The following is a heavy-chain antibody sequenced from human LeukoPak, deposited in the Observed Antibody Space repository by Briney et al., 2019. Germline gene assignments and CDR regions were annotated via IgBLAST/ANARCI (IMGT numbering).Heavy chain of an antibody. V-gene: IGHV4-38-2*02. D-gene: IGHD3-22*01. CDR3: ARGPYYYDSSGYAFGDY. J-gene: IGHJ4*02. CDR1: GYSISSGYY. CDR2: IYHSGST. Sequence: SETLSLTCTVSGYSISSGYYWGWIRQPPGKGLEWIGSIYHSGSTYYNLSLKSRVTISVDTSKNQFSLKLNSVTAADTAVYYCARGPYYYDSSGYAFGDYWGQGTLVTVSS.